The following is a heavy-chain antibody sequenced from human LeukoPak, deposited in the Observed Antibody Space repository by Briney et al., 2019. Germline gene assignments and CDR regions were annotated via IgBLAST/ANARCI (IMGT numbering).Heavy chain of an antibody. CDR2: IRSSDSTT. CDR3: AKRADSSAHSFDY. V-gene: IGHV3-48*03. Sequence: GGSLRLSCAASGFSLSRFGMKWVRQAPGKGLEWLSYIRSSDSTTYYADSVKGRFTISRDNAKNSLYLQMDSLRVEDTAVYYCAKRADSSAHSFDYWGQGTLVTVSS. CDR1: GFSLSRFG. D-gene: IGHD3-22*01. J-gene: IGHJ4*02.